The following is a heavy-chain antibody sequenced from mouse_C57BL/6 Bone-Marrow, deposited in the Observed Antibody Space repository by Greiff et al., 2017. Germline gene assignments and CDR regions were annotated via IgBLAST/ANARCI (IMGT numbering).Heavy chain of an antibody. J-gene: IGHJ1*03. CDR1: GYTFTEYT. CDR3: ARHGSPHYYGCSWYFDV. Sequence: VQLQQSGAELVKPGASVKLSCKASGYTFTEYTIHWVKQRSGQGLEWIGWFYPGSGSIKYNEKFKDKATLTADKSSSTVYMELSRLTSEDSAVYFCARHGSPHYYGCSWYFDVWGTGTTVTVSS. D-gene: IGHD1-1*01. CDR2: FYPGSGSI. V-gene: IGHV1-62-2*01.